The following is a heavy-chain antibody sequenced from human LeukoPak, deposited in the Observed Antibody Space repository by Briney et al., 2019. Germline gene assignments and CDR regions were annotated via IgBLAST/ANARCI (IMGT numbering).Heavy chain of an antibody. CDR2: ISSSSSTI. J-gene: IGHJ3*02. D-gene: IGHD6-6*01. CDR3: ARDRLRYSSSSRAFDI. V-gene: IGHV3-48*01. Sequence: GGSLRLSRAASGFTFSSYSMNWVRQAPGKGLEWVSYISSSSSTIYYADSVKGRFTISRDNAKNSLYLQMNSLRAEDTAVYYCARDRLRYSSSSRAFDIWGQGTMVTVSS. CDR1: GFTFSSYS.